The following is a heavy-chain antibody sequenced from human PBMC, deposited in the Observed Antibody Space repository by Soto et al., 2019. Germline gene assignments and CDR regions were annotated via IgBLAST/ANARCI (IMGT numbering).Heavy chain of an antibody. J-gene: IGHJ4*02. D-gene: IGHD3-22*01. CDR2: ISGSGGST. Sequence: GSLRLSCAASGFTFSSYAMSWVRQAPGKGLEWVSAISGSGGSTYYADSVKGRFTISRDNSKNTLYLQMNSLRAEDTAVYYCARSDSSGYYYVGPSYFDYWGQGTLVTVSS. V-gene: IGHV3-23*01. CDR1: GFTFSSYA. CDR3: ARSDSSGYYYVGPSYFDY.